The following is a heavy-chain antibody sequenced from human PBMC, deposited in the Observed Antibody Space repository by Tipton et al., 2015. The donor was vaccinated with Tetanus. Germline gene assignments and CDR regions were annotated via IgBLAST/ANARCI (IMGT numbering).Heavy chain of an antibody. Sequence: SLRLSCAASGFTFSSYSMNWVRQAPGKGLEWVSPISSSSSYIYYADSVKGRFTISRDNAKNSLYLQMNSLRAEDTAAYYCARDGSSSWYSSLGYWGQGTLVTVSS. CDR2: ISSSSSYI. J-gene: IGHJ4*02. V-gene: IGHV3-21*01. CDR1: GFTFSSYS. CDR3: ARDGSSSWYSSLGY. D-gene: IGHD6-13*01.